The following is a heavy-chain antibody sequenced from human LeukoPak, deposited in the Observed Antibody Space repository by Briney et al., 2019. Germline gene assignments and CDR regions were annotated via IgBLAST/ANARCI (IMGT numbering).Heavy chain of an antibody. D-gene: IGHD4-17*01. CDR2: IWYDGSNK. Sequence: GGCVRLSCAASGFTFSGYGMHWVRQAPGKGLEWVAVIWYDGSNKYYADSVKGRFTISRDNSKNTLYLQMNSLRAEDTAVYYCARAATVTTSPLDYWGQGTLVTVSS. V-gene: IGHV3-33*01. J-gene: IGHJ4*02. CDR1: GFTFSGYG. CDR3: ARAATVTTSPLDY.